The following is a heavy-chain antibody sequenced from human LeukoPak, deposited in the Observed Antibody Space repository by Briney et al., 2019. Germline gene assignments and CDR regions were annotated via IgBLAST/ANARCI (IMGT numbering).Heavy chain of an antibody. J-gene: IGHJ4*02. Sequence: GGSLRLSCAASGFTFSSYWMTWVRQAPGKGLEWVANIKQDGSEEYYVDSVKGRFTVSRDNAKNSLYLQMNSLRAEDTAVYYCARRRGSYSFDYWGQGTLVTVSS. D-gene: IGHD1-26*01. CDR2: IKQDGSEE. CDR3: ARRRGSYSFDY. CDR1: GFTFSSYW. V-gene: IGHV3-7*01.